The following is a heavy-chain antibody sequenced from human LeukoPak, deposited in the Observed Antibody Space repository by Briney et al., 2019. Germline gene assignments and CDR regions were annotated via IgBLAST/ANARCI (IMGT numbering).Heavy chain of an antibody. V-gene: IGHV3-21*04. J-gene: IGHJ4*01. CDR1: GFTFTSYS. D-gene: IGHD6-13*01. CDR2: ITCSGSYI. CDR3: AFQWGSSWFYSDC. Sequence: GGSLRLSCAASGFTFTSYSMYWLRPAPGKGLEWVSSITCSGSYIYYADSVKGRFTISRDNAKNSLYLQMNSQRAEDTAVYCCAFQWGSSWFYSDCWGQGTLVTISS.